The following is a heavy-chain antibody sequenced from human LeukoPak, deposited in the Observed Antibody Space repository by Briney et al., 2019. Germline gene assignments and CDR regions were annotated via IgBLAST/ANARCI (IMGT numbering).Heavy chain of an antibody. J-gene: IGHJ4*02. Sequence: ASVKVSCKASGGTFSSYAISWVRQAPGQGLEWMGGIIPIFGTANYAQKFQGRVTITADKSTSTAYMELSSLRSEDTAVYYCARDLDYGDYNYGCWGQGTLVTVSS. D-gene: IGHD4-17*01. V-gene: IGHV1-69*06. CDR2: IIPIFGTA. CDR3: ARDLDYGDYNYGC. CDR1: GGTFSSYA.